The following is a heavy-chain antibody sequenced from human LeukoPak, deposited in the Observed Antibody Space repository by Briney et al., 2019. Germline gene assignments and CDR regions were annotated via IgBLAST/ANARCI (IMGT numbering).Heavy chain of an antibody. CDR2: ISYDGSNK. Sequence: GGSLRLSCAASGFTFSSYAMHWVRQAPGKGLEWVAVISYDGSNKYYADSVKGRFTISRDNSKNTLYLQMNSLRAEDTAVYYCAREAARYFDWLLEAFPYYFDYWGQGTLVTVSS. D-gene: IGHD3-9*01. J-gene: IGHJ4*02. CDR3: AREAARYFDWLLEAFPYYFDY. CDR1: GFTFSSYA. V-gene: IGHV3-30-3*01.